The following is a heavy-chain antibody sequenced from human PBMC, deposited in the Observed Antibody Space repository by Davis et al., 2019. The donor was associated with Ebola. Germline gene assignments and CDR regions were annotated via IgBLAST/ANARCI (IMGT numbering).Heavy chain of an antibody. V-gene: IGHV1-18*04. J-gene: IGHJ6*03. CDR2: ISAYNGNT. D-gene: IGHD6-19*01. Sequence: ASVKVSCKASGYTFTSYGISWVRQAPGQGLEWMGWISAYNGNTNYAQKLQGRVTMTTDTSTSTAYMELRSLRSDDTAVYYCARRSEQWLYYYYYYYMDVWGKGTTVTVAS. CDR1: GYTFTSYG. CDR3: ARRSEQWLYYYYYYYMDV.